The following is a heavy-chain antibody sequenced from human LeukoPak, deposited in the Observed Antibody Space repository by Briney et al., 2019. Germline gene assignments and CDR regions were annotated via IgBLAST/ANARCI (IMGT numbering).Heavy chain of an antibody. V-gene: IGHV1-2*02. J-gene: IGHJ4*02. Sequence: GASVKVSCKASGYTFTGYYMHWVRQAPGQGLEWMGWINPNSGGTNYAQKFRGRVTMTRDTSISTAYMELRSLRSDDTAVYYCARETDDSSGYPYDYWGQGTLVTVSS. CDR2: INPNSGGT. CDR3: ARETDDSSGYPYDY. CDR1: GYTFTGYY. D-gene: IGHD3-22*01.